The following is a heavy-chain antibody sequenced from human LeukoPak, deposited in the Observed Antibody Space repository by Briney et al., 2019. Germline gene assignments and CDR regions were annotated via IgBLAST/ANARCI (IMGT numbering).Heavy chain of an antibody. J-gene: IGHJ3*02. V-gene: IGHV4-59*01. D-gene: IGHD2-21*01. CDR2: IYYSGST. CDR1: GGSISSYY. CDR3: ASDTIKGDAFDI. Sequence: ETLSLTCTVSGGSISSYYWSWIRQPPGKGLEWSGYIYYSGSTNYNPSLKSRVTISVDTSKNQFSLKLSSVTAADTAVYYCASDTIKGDAFDIWGQGTMVTVSS.